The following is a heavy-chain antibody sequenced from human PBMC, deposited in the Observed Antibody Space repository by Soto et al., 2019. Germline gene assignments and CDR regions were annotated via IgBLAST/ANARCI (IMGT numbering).Heavy chain of an antibody. D-gene: IGHD3-10*01. CDR3: ARDHTVGYYGSGSYYQLYGMDV. V-gene: IGHV1-18*04. CDR2: ISAYNGNT. J-gene: IGHJ6*02. CDR1: GYTFTSYG. Sequence: ASVKVSCKASGYTFTSYGISWVRQAPGQGLEWMGWISAYNGNTNYAQKLQGRVTMTTDTSTSTAYMELRSLRSDDTAVYYCARDHTVGYYGSGSYYQLYGMDVWGQGTTVTAP.